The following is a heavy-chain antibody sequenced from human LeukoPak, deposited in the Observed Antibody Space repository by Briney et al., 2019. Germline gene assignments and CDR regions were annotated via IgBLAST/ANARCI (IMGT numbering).Heavy chain of an antibody. D-gene: IGHD5-24*01. Sequence: GASVKVSCKASGYTFTGYYMHWVRQAPGQGLEWMGWINPNSGGTNYAQKFQGRVTMTRDTSTSTAYMELSRLRSDDTAVYYCARDEEMKMATGPGGWGQGTLVTVSS. CDR2: INPNSGGT. J-gene: IGHJ4*02. V-gene: IGHV1-2*02. CDR3: ARDEEMKMATGPGG. CDR1: GYTFTGYY.